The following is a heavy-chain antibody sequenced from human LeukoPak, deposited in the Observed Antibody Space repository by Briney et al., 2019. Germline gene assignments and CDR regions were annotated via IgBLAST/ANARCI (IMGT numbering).Heavy chain of an antibody. Sequence: GGSLRLSCAASGLTFNNYAMNWVRQAPGKGLEWVSSISGGGETTYYADSAKGRFTISRDNSQNTLYLQMNSLRAEDTAVYYCARDYADYVGYFFFDYWGQGTLVTVPS. CDR1: GLTFNNYA. V-gene: IGHV3-23*01. CDR3: ARDYADYVGYFFFDY. J-gene: IGHJ4*02. D-gene: IGHD4-17*01. CDR2: ISGGGETT.